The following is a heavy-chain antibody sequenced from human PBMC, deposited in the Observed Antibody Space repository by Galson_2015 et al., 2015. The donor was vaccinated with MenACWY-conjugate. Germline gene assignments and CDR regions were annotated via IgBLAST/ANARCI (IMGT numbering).Heavy chain of an antibody. J-gene: IGHJ4*02. V-gene: IGHV3-74*01. CDR3: VNTKDHYDLLAGFY. CDR2: INSDGSRT. Sequence: SLRLSCAVSGFTFSDYWMHWVRHAPGKGLAWVSHINSDGSRTSYADSVKGRFTISRDNAKNTLYLQTNSLRAEDTAVYYCVNTKDHYDLLAGFYWGRGTLVTVSS. CDR1: GFTFSDYW. D-gene: IGHD3-9*01.